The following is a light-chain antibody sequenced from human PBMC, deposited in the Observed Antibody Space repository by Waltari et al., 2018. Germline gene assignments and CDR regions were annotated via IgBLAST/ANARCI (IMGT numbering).Light chain of an antibody. CDR2: ATT. CDR1: ENIGSY. V-gene: IGKV1-39*01. CDR3: QHTFETPYS. Sequence: DIQMTQSPSSLSASIGDRATITCRASENIGSYLNWYQQRTGEAPKLLIYATTTLQTEVPSRFSGSGSMTDFTLTISSLQPEDFATYYCQHTFETPYSFGQGTKLESK. J-gene: IGKJ2*01.